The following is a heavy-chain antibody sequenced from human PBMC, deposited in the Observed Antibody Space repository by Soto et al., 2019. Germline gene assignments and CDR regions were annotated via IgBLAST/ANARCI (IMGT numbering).Heavy chain of an antibody. J-gene: IGHJ6*02. CDR3: ARMASFYCSGGSCYPTYGMDV. V-gene: IGHV3-30-3*01. Sequence: QVQLVESGGGVVQPGRSLRLSCAASGFTFSSYAMHWVRQAPGKGLEWVAVISYDGSNNYYADSVKGRFTISSDNSKNTLYLQMNSLRAEDTAVYYCARMASFYCSGGSCYPTYGMDVWGQGTTVTVSS. CDR2: ISYDGSNN. D-gene: IGHD2-15*01. CDR1: GFTFSSYA.